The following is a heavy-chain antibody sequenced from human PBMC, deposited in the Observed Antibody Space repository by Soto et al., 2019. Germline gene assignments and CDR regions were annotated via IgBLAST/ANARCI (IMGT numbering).Heavy chain of an antibody. CDR1: GYSFTSYW. J-gene: IGHJ6*02. Sequence: PGESLKISCKGSGYSFTSYWISWVRQMPGKGLEWMGRIDPSDSYTNYSPSFQGHVTISADKSISTAYLQWSSLKASDTAMYYWARPNGYSYGIYYYGMDVWGQGTTVTVSS. V-gene: IGHV5-10-1*01. CDR2: IDPSDSYT. D-gene: IGHD5-18*01. CDR3: ARPNGYSYGIYYYGMDV.